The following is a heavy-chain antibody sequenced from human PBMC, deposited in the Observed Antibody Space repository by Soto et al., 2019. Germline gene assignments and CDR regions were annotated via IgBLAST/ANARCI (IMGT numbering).Heavy chain of an antibody. CDR2: ISWNSGSI. Sequence: GGSLRLSCAASGFTFDDYAMHWVRQAPGKGLEWVSGISWNSGSIGYADSVKGRFTISRDNAKNSLYLQMNSLRAEDTALYYCAKDTAGGDGYYYYYMDVWGKGTTVTVSS. V-gene: IGHV3-9*01. J-gene: IGHJ6*03. D-gene: IGHD3-16*01. CDR1: GFTFDDYA. CDR3: AKDTAGGDGYYYYYMDV.